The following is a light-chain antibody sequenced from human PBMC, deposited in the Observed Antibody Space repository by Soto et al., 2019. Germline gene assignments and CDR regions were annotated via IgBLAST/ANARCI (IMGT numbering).Light chain of an antibody. Sequence: DTQMTQSPSTLSASVGDRVTITCRASQSISTSMAWYQQRPGTAPKLLIYKTSTLESGVQSRFSGSGSGTEFTLTISSLQPDDFATYYCQQYNTYSPTFGQGTKVEVK. V-gene: IGKV1-5*03. CDR3: QQYNTYSPT. J-gene: IGKJ1*01. CDR2: KTS. CDR1: QSISTS.